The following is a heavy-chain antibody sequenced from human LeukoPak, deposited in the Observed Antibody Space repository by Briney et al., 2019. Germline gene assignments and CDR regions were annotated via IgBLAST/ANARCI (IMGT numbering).Heavy chain of an antibody. J-gene: IGHJ6*02. CDR1: GGSISSYY. CDR2: IYYSGST. V-gene: IGHV4-59*08. CDR3: ARHGAAASLYPYYYYYGMDV. D-gene: IGHD6-13*01. Sequence: SETLSLTCTVSGGSISSYYWSWIRQPPGKGLEWIGYIYYSGSTNYNPSLKSRVTISVDTSKNQFSLKLSSVTAADTAVYYCARHGAAASLYPYYYYYGMDVWGQGTTVTVSS.